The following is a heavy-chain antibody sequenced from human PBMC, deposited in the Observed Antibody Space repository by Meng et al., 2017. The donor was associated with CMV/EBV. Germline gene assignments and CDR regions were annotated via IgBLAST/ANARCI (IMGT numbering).Heavy chain of an antibody. J-gene: IGHJ4*02. Sequence: GESLKISCAASGFTFSSYAMSWVRQAPGKGLEWVSAISGSGGSTYYADSVKGRFTISRDNSKNTLYLQMNSLRAEDTDVYYCAKGGGGELLIVHFDYWGQGTLVTVSS. CDR1: GFTFSSYA. CDR2: ISGSGGST. D-gene: IGHD1-26*01. V-gene: IGHV3-23*01. CDR3: AKGGGGELLIVHFDY.